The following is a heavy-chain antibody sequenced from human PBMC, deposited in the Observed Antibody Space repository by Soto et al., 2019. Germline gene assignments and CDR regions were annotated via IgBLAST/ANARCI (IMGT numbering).Heavy chain of an antibody. D-gene: IGHD6-19*01. Sequence: QVQLVQSGAEVKKPGASVKVSCKASGYTFTSYGISWVRQAPGQGLEWMGWISAYNGNTNYAQKLQGRVTMTTDAXTXXGYMERKSLRSDATGEYNCAGGGVAGWYVEYGLDYWGQGTLVTVSS. CDR1: GYTFTSYG. J-gene: IGHJ4*02. V-gene: IGHV1-18*01. CDR2: ISAYNGNT. CDR3: AGGGVAGWYVEYGLDY.